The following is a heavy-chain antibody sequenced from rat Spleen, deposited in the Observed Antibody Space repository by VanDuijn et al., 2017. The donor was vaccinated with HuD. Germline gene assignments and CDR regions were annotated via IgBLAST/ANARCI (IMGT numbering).Heavy chain of an antibody. CDR1: GFTFSNYY. J-gene: IGHJ2*01. D-gene: IGHD1-12*03. CDR3: ARQDYYDGYYPFDY. V-gene: IGHV5-25*01. Sequence: EVQLVESGGGLVQPGRSMKLSCAASGFTFSNYYMAWVRQAPTKGLEWVASITPGGGNTYYRDSVKGRFTISRDNAKNTQYLQMDSLRSEDTATYYCARQDYYDGYYPFDYWGQGVMVTVSS. CDR2: ITPGGGNT.